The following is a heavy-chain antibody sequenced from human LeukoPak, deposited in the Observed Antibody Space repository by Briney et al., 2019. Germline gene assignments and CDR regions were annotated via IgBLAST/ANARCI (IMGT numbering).Heavy chain of an antibody. V-gene: IGHV3-23*01. Sequence: PGGSLVLSCPASGFTFSSCAMSWVRPAPGKGLQWVSSITGSGGTSYYADSVKGRFTISRGNSKNTLYLEMNSLRADDTAVYFCAKESTQVIEVYFDSWGQGTLVTVSS. CDR2: ITGSGGTS. D-gene: IGHD2/OR15-2a*01. CDR3: AKESTQVIEVYFDS. CDR1: GFTFSSCA. J-gene: IGHJ4*02.